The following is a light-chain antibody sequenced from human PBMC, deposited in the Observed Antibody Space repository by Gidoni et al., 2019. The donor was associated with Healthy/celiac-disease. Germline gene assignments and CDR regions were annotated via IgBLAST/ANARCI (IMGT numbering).Light chain of an antibody. CDR2: GES. J-gene: IGKJ1*01. Sequence: EIVMTQSPATLSVSPGERAPLPCRASQSVSSNLDWYQQKPGQAPRLLIYGESPRATGIPPRFSGSGSGTEFTLTISSLQSEDFAVYYCQQYNNWPSWTFGQGTKVEIK. CDR3: QQYNNWPSWT. V-gene: IGKV3-15*01. CDR1: QSVSSN.